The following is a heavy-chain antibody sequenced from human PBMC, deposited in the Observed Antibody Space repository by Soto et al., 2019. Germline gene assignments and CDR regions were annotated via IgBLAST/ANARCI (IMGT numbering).Heavy chain of an antibody. J-gene: IGHJ6*03. CDR3: ASVIVVVPAAIRYMDV. D-gene: IGHD2-2*01. Sequence: SETLSLTCAVYGGSFSGYYLSWIRQPPGKGLEWIGEINHSGSTNYNPSLKSRVTISVDTSKNQFSLKLSSVTAADTAVYYCASVIVVVPAAIRYMDVWGKGTTVTVSS. CDR1: GGSFSGYY. CDR2: INHSGST. V-gene: IGHV4-34*01.